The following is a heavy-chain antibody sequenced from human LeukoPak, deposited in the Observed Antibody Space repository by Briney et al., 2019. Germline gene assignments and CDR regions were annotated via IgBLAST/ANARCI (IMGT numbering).Heavy chain of an antibody. CDR2: IIPIFGTA. CDR1: GGTFSSYA. CDR3: AREVGDGSSSDY. D-gene: IGHD6-6*01. V-gene: IGHV1-69*13. J-gene: IGHJ4*02. Sequence: ASVKVSCKASGGTFSSYAISWVRQAPGQGLEWMGGIIPIFGTANYAQKFQGRVTITADESTSTAYMELSSLRSEDTAVYYCAREVGDGSSSDYWGQGTLVTVSS.